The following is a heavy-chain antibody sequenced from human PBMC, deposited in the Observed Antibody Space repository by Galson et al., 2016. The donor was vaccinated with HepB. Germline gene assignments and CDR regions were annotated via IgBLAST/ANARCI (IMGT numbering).Heavy chain of an antibody. CDR2: ISANNGNA. Sequence: SVKVSCKASGDTFSNYSISWVRQAPGQGPEWMGWISANNGNANYAQKFQGRVTMTTDTSTNTAYMELRSLRSDDTAIYYCVRDWDIGFRVRSADFWGQGTLVIVSS. V-gene: IGHV1-18*01. D-gene: IGHD1-26*01. CDR3: VRDWDIGFRVRSADF. CDR1: GDTFSNYS. J-gene: IGHJ4*02.